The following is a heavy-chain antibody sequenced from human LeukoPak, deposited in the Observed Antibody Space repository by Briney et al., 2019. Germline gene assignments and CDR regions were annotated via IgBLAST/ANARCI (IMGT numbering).Heavy chain of an antibody. CDR3: ARHSLKLWKMGY. J-gene: IGHJ4*02. CDR1: GGSISSSSYY. Sequence: PSETLSLTCTVSGGSISSSSYYWGCIRQPPGKGLECIGSIYYSGSTYYNPSLKSRVTISVDTSKHQFSLKLSSVTAADTAVYYCARHSLKLWKMGYWGQGTLVTVSS. D-gene: IGHD7-27*01. V-gene: IGHV4-39*01. CDR2: IYYSGST.